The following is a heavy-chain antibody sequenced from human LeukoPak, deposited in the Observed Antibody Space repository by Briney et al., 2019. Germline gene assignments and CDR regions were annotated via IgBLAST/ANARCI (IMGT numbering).Heavy chain of an antibody. J-gene: IGHJ4*02. D-gene: IGHD2-2*01. CDR2: TGSTGVST. V-gene: IGHV3-23*01. CDR1: GFTFSSYA. Sequence: GGSLRLSCAASGFTFSSYAMNWVRQAPGKGLEWVSGTGSTGVSTFYADSVKGRFTVSRDNSKITLSLQMNSLRAEDTAVYYCAKDPGVVPAHYFDYWGQGTLVTVSS. CDR3: AKDPGVVPAHYFDY.